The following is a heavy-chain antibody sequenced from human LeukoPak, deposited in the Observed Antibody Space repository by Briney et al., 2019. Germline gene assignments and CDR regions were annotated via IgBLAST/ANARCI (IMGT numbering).Heavy chain of an antibody. Sequence: GGSLRLSCAASGFTFSSYSMNWVRQAPGKGLEWVSSISSSSSYIYYADSVKGRFTISRDNAKNSLYLQMNSLRAEDTAVYYCARDPGYYGSGGSNWFDPWGQGTLVTVSS. CDR2: ISSSSSYI. V-gene: IGHV3-21*01. J-gene: IGHJ5*02. D-gene: IGHD3-10*01. CDR1: GFTFSSYS. CDR3: ARDPGYYGSGGSNWFDP.